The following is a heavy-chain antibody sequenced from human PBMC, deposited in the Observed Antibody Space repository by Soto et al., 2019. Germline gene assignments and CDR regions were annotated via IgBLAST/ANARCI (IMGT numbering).Heavy chain of an antibody. CDR1: GGSISSSNW. CDR2: IYHSGST. Sequence: SETLSLTCAVSGGSISSSNWWSGVRQPPGKGLEWIGEIYHSGSTNYNPSLKSRVTISVDKSKNQFSLKLSSVTAADTAVYYCAWYSSGWFRDYWGQGTLVTVSS. CDR3: AWYSSGWFRDY. J-gene: IGHJ4*02. D-gene: IGHD6-19*01. V-gene: IGHV4-4*02.